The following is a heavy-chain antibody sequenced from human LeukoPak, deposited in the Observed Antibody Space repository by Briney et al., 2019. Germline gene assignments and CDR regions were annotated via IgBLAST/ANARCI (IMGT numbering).Heavy chain of an antibody. D-gene: IGHD5-24*01. V-gene: IGHV3-48*04. Sequence: GGSLRLSCAASGFTFSNYRMNWVRQAPGKGLEWVSYISSSGSTIYYADSEKGRFTISRDNAKNSLYLQMNSLRGEDTAVYYCARDGVEMSTTFNWFDPWGQGTLVTVSS. J-gene: IGHJ5*02. CDR2: ISSSGSTI. CDR3: ARDGVEMSTTFNWFDP. CDR1: GFTFSNYR.